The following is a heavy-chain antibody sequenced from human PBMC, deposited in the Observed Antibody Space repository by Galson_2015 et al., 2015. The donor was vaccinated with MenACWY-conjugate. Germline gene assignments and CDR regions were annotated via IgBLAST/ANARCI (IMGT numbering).Heavy chain of an antibody. CDR3: AKDIQWLVYRY. J-gene: IGHJ4*02. V-gene: IGHV3-23*01. CDR1: GFTFGTYA. D-gene: IGHD6-19*01. CDR2: ISGNGGNT. Sequence: SLRLSCAASGFTFGTYAMSWVRQAPGKGLEWVSTISGNGGNTYYADSVKGRFTVSRDNSKNTLYLQMNSLRVEDMAVYYCAKDIQWLVYRYWGQGTLVTVSS.